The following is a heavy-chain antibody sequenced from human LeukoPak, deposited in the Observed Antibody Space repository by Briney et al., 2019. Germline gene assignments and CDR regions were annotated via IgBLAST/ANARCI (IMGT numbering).Heavy chain of an antibody. CDR3: ARGGQPDY. CDR2: ISYDGSNK. CDR1: GLTFSSYA. D-gene: IGHD2-15*01. V-gene: IGHV3-30-3*01. J-gene: IGHJ4*02. Sequence: GGSLRLSCAASGLTFSSYAMHWVRQAPGKGLEWVAVISYDGSNKYYADSVKGRFTISRDNSKNTLYLQMNSLRAEDTAVYYCARGGQPDYWGQGTLVTVSS.